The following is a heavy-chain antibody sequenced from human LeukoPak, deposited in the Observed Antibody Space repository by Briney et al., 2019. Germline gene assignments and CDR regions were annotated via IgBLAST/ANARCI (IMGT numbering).Heavy chain of an antibody. J-gene: IGHJ4*02. V-gene: IGHV1-69*05. Sequence: SVKVSCKASGGTFSSYAISWVRQAPGQGLEWMGGIIPIFGTANYAQKFQGRVTITTDETTSTAYMELSSLRSEDTAVYYCARSDCSSTSCYPSFDYWGQGTLVTVSS. CDR1: GGTFSSYA. CDR2: IIPIFGTA. D-gene: IGHD2-2*01. CDR3: ARSDCSSTSCYPSFDY.